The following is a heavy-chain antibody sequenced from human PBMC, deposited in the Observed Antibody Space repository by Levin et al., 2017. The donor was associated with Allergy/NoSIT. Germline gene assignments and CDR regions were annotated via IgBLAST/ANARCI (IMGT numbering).Heavy chain of an antibody. CDR3: VRDLKSEGSGTRCDP. Sequence: GGSLRLSCAASGFTVSDNYMSWVRQAPGKGLEWVSVIYSGGRTEYADSVKGRFTISRDNSKNTLYLQMNSLRAEDTAVYYCVRDLKSEGSGTRCDPWGQGTLVTVSS. V-gene: IGHV3-53*01. J-gene: IGHJ5*02. D-gene: IGHD2-15*01. CDR2: IYSGGRT. CDR1: GFTVSDNY.